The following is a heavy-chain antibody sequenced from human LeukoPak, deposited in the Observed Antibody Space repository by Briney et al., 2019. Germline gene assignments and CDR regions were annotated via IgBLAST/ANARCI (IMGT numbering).Heavy chain of an antibody. V-gene: IGHV3-30*04. Sequence: GSLRLSCAASGFTFGSYAMHWVRQAPGKGLEWVAVISYDGSNKYYADSVKGRFTISRDNSKNTLYLQMNSLRAEDTAVYYCARDWPGGYSGYDWWFDPWGQGTLVTVSS. CDR1: GFTFGSYA. CDR2: ISYDGSNK. D-gene: IGHD5-12*01. J-gene: IGHJ5*02. CDR3: ARDWPGGYSGYDWWFDP.